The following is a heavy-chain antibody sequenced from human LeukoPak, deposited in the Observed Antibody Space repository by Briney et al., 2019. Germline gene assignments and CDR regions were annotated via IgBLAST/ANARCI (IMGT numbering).Heavy chain of an antibody. J-gene: IGHJ1*01. V-gene: IGHV4-39*01. CDR2: VYYSGST. CDR3: VRQASSD. Sequence: PSETLSLTCTVSGASINTSSFYWGWIRQPPGKGLEWIGSVYYSGSTYYNPSLRSRLTIAADTPKNQFSLKLRSLTAADTAVYYCVRQASSDWGQGTLVTVSS. CDR1: GASINTSSFY.